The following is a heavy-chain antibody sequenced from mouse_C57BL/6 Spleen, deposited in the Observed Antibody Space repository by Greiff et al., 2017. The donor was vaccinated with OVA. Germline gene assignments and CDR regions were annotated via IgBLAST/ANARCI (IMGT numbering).Heavy chain of an antibody. Sequence: QVQLQQSGAELVKPGTSVKLSCKASGYTFTSYWMHWVKQRPGQGLEWIGMIHPNSGGTNYNEKFKSKATLTVDKSSSTAYMQLSSLTSEDSAVYYGAQITTVERYYYDYWGQVTTLTVST. V-gene: IGHV1-64*01. CDR1: GYTFTSYW. J-gene: IGHJ2*01. CDR3: AQITTVERYYYDY. CDR2: IHPNSGGT. D-gene: IGHD1-1*01.